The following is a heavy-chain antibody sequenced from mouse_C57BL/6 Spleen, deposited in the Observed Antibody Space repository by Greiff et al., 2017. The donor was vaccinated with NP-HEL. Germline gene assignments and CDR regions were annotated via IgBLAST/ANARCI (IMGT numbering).Heavy chain of an antibody. Sequence: EVKLVESGGGLVKPGGSLKLSCAASGFTFSSYAMSWVRQTPEKRLEWVATISDGGSYTYYPDNVKGRFTISRDNAKNNLYLQMSHLKSEDTAMYYCARGMGGYFDYWGQGTTLTVSS. J-gene: IGHJ2*01. D-gene: IGHD2-3*01. CDR2: ISDGGSYT. CDR3: ARGMGGYFDY. V-gene: IGHV5-4*03. CDR1: GFTFSSYA.